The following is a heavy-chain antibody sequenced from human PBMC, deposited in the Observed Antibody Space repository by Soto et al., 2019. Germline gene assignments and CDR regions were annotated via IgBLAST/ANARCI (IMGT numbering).Heavy chain of an antibody. Sequence: QVQLVESGGGLVKPGGSLRLSCAGSGFTFSDFYMSWIRQAPGKGLEWLSYISSSGSTIYYAYSVKGRFTISRDNAKNSLYLQMNSLRAEDTAVYYCARDHYINNGRGSFDPWGQGTLVTVSS. CDR2: ISSSGSTI. D-gene: IGHD3-10*01. CDR1: GFTFSDFY. J-gene: IGHJ5*02. CDR3: ARDHYINNGRGSFDP. V-gene: IGHV3-11*01.